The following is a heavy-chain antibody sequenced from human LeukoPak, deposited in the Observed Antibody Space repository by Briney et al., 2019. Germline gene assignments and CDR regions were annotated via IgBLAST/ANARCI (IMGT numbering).Heavy chain of an antibody. CDR2: ISGGGRTT. D-gene: IGHD2-15*01. J-gene: IGHJ4*02. CDR3: AKNVVVKRYFDY. V-gene: IGHV3-23*01. CDR1: GFTFSSYA. Sequence: GGSLRLSCAASGFTFSSYAMSWVRQAPGKGLQWVSVISGGGRTTEYADSVKGRFTISRDNSKNTLSLQMNSLRVEDTAIYYCAKNVVVKRYFDYWGQGTLVTVSS.